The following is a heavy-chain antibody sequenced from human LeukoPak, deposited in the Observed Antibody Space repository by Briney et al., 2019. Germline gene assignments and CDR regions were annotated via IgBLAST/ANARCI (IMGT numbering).Heavy chain of an antibody. CDR3: ARYYGSLNWFDP. V-gene: IGHV4-39*07. CDR2: IYYSGST. CDR1: GGSISSSSYY. Sequence: SETLSLTCTVSGGSISSSSYYWGWIRQPPGKGLEWIGSIYYSGSTYYNPSLKSRVTISVDTSKNQFSLKLSSVTAADTAVYYCARYYGSLNWFDPWGQGTLVTVSS. D-gene: IGHD3-10*01. J-gene: IGHJ5*02.